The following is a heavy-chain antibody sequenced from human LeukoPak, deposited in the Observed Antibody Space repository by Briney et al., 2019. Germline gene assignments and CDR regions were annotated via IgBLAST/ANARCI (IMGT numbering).Heavy chain of an antibody. CDR2: IRYDGSNK. Sequence: GGSLRLSCAASGLPFSSYGMHWVRQAPGKGLEWVAFIRYDGSNKYYADSVKGRFTISRDNSKNTLYLQMNSLRAEDTAVYYCAKDLAVKSYYYYMDVWGKGTTVTVSS. V-gene: IGHV3-30*02. CDR1: GLPFSSYG. CDR3: AKDLAVKSYYYYMDV. D-gene: IGHD4-17*01. J-gene: IGHJ6*03.